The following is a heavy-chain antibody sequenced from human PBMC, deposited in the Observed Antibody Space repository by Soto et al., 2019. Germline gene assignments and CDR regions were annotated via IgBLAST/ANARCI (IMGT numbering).Heavy chain of an antibody. Sequence: EVQLVESLGGLVQPGASLRLSCAASGFTFSSYWMHWVRQAPGKGLVWVSRINSDGSSTSYAGSVKGRFTISRDNAKNTLYLQMNSLRAEDTAVYYCVRTSLVVAAATREDYWGQGTLVTVSS. V-gene: IGHV3-74*01. D-gene: IGHD2-15*01. J-gene: IGHJ4*02. CDR1: GFTFSSYW. CDR3: VRTSLVVAAATREDY. CDR2: INSDGSST.